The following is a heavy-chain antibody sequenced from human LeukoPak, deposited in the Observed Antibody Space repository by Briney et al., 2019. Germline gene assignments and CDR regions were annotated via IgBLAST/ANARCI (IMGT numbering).Heavy chain of an antibody. Sequence: GGSLRLSCSVSGFSFSSHAMHWVRQAPGKRLEYVSGISTNGGSTSYADSVKGRFTISRDNSKNTLYLQMSSLRGEDTAVYYCVKRTRFSYYFDYWGQGTLVTVSS. D-gene: IGHD3-10*01. V-gene: IGHV3-64D*06. CDR2: ISTNGGST. CDR1: GFSFSSHA. CDR3: VKRTRFSYYFDY. J-gene: IGHJ4*02.